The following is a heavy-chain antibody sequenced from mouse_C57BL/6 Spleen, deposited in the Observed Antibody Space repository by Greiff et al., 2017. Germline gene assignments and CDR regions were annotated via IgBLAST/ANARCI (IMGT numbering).Heavy chain of an antibody. CDR3: ARPLYYYGSSYYAMDY. J-gene: IGHJ4*01. CDR2: IDPEDGET. V-gene: IGHV14-2*01. CDR1: GFNIKDYY. D-gene: IGHD1-1*01. Sequence: VQLQQSGAELVKPGASVKLSCTASGFNIKDYYMHWVKQRTEQGLEWIGRIDPEDGETKYAPKFQGKATITADTSSNTAYLQLSSLTSEDTAVYYCARPLYYYGSSYYAMDYWGQGTSVTVSS.